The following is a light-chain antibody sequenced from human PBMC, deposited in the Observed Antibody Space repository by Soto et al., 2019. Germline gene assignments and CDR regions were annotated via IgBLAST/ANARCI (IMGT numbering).Light chain of an antibody. CDR1: RGVSANY. CDR3: QQYGSPPRT. CDR2: AAS. Sequence: ENLLTQSPGTLSLSPGEGATLSCRASRGVSANYLAWYQQKPGQAPTPLIYAASIRATGIPDRFSGSGSGTDFTLTISRLEPEDSAVYYCQQYGSPPRTFGQGTKVDIK. V-gene: IGKV3-20*01. J-gene: IGKJ1*01.